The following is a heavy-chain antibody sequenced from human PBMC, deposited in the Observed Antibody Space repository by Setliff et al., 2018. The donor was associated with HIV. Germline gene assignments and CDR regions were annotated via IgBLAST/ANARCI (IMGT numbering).Heavy chain of an antibody. CDR3: AMGLSPINGDYVLGY. Sequence: SVKVSCKASGYSFTSFDVNWVRQPAGLGLEWMGWMNPNSGNTYYTPKFHGRLTMTRNTSITTAYLELSSLESDDTAVYYCAMGLSPINGDYVLGYWGQGTLVTVSS. CDR1: GYSFTSFD. D-gene: IGHD4-17*01. V-gene: IGHV1-8*01. J-gene: IGHJ4*02. CDR2: MNPNSGNT.